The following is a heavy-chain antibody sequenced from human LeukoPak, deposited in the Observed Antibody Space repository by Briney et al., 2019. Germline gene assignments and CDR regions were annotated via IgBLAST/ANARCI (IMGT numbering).Heavy chain of an antibody. CDR3: ATGGSIGRTPFDY. J-gene: IGHJ4*02. CDR2: INAGNGNT. V-gene: IGHV1-3*01. D-gene: IGHD1-14*01. Sequence: ASVTVSCTASGYTFTSYAMHWVRQAPGQRLDWMGWINAGNGNTKYSQKFQGRVTITRDTSASTAYMELSSLRSEDTAVYYCATGGSIGRTPFDYWGQGTLVTVSS. CDR1: GYTFTSYA.